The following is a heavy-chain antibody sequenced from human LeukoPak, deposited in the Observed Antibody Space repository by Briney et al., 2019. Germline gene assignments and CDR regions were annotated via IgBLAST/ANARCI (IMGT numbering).Heavy chain of an antibody. CDR3: ARGTGVLWFGELLFETNFDY. CDR2: ISSSSSYI. Sequence: GGSLRLSCAASGFTFSSYSMNWVRQAPGKGLEWVSSISSSSSYIYYADSVKGRFTISRDNAKSSLYLQMNSLRAEDTAVYYCARGTGVLWFGELLFETNFDYWGQGTLVTVSS. D-gene: IGHD3-10*01. CDR1: GFTFSSYS. V-gene: IGHV3-21*01. J-gene: IGHJ4*02.